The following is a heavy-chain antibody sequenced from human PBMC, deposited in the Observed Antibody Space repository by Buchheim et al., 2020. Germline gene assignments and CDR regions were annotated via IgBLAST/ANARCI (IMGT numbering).Heavy chain of an antibody. CDR3: ARGGSTGWATDF. D-gene: IGHD6-19*01. Sequence: QLLESGPGLVKPSETLSLTCTVSGGSITTYYWSWFRQPPGKGLEWIGHIYFTGSTNYNPSLKSRVTMSVDTSKNQFSLNLSSVTAADTAVYYCARGGSTGWATDFWGQGTL. CDR2: IYFTGST. CDR1: GGSITTYY. J-gene: IGHJ4*02. V-gene: IGHV4-59*08.